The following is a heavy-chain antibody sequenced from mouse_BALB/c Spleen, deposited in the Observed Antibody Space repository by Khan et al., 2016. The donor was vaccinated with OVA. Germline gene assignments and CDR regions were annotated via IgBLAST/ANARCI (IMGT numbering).Heavy chain of an antibody. Sequence: QVQLKESGADLMKPGASVKISCKVAGYTFSSYWIEWIKQRPGHGLEWIGEILPGSGSTNCNEKFKGKATFTADTSSNTAYMQLSSLTSEDSAVYYCARVNSGNRSYFDYWGQGTTLTVSS. D-gene: IGHD1-1*01. V-gene: IGHV1-9*01. CDR2: ILPGSGST. J-gene: IGHJ2*01. CDR1: GYTFSSYW. CDR3: ARVNSGNRSYFDY.